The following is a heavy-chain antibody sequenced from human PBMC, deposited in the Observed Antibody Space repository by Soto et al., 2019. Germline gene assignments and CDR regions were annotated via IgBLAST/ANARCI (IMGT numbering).Heavy chain of an antibody. J-gene: IGHJ6*02. CDR1: GFTFRNHA. CDR3: APMGV. Sequence: PGGSLRLSCAASGFTFRNHAMTWARQAPGKELEWVSAISASGTGTYYADSVKGRFTISRDNSKNTLYLQMSSLRADDTAVYYCAPMGVWGQGTTVTVSS. CDR2: ISASGTGT. V-gene: IGHV3-23*01.